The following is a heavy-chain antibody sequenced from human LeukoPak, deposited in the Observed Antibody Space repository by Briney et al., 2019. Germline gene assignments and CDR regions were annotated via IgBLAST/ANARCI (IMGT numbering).Heavy chain of an antibody. Sequence: GGSLRLSCEVFGFTFDNFGMHWVRQAPGKGLEWVSSISDIVSRTYYADSAEGRFTISRDNSKNTLFLQMNSLRAEDTAVYFCAEGSNYGFGYWGQGTLVAVSS. V-gene: IGHV3-23*01. D-gene: IGHD5-18*01. CDR2: ISDIVSRT. CDR1: GFTFDNFG. J-gene: IGHJ4*02. CDR3: AEGSNYGFGY.